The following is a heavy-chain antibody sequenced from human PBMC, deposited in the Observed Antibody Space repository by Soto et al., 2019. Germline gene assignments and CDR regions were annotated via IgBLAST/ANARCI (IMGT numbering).Heavy chain of an antibody. J-gene: IGHJ4*02. V-gene: IGHV3-33*01. CDR2: IWYDGSNK. CDR3: ARDHGPVEMAPPERLDY. D-gene: IGHD3-10*01. Sequence: GGSLRLSCAASGFTFSSYGMHWVRQAPGKGLEWVAVIWYDGSNKYYADSVKGRFTISRDNSKNTLYLQMNSLRAEDTAVYYCARDHGPVEMAPPERLDYWGQGTLVTVSS. CDR1: GFTFSSYG.